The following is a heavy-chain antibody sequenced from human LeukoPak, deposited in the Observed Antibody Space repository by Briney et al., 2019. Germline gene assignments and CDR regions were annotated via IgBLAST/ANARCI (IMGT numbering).Heavy chain of an antibody. Sequence: PGGSLRLSCAASGFTFSSYWMHWLRQAPGKGLVWVSRINSDGSNTIYADCVKGRFTISRHNDKLTLYLQVNSLRAEDTAVYYCARGDYDFWSGSQKNYYFYMDVWGKGTTVTVSS. D-gene: IGHD3-3*01. CDR2: INSDGSNT. CDR3: ARGDYDFWSGSQKNYYFYMDV. J-gene: IGHJ6*03. V-gene: IGHV3-74*01. CDR1: GFTFSSYW.